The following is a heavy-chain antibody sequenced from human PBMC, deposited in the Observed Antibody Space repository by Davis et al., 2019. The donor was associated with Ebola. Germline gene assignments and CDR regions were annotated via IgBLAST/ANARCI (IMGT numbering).Heavy chain of an antibody. D-gene: IGHD3-9*01. V-gene: IGHV1-69*13. CDR3: ARPGDFQTILNGVDV. Sequence: SVKVSCKASGYTLTDYQMHWVRQAPGQGLEWMGGIIPIFGTANYAQKFQGRVTITADESTSTAYMELSGLRFEDTAVYYCARPGDFQTILNGVDVWGQGTTVTVSS. CDR1: GYTLTDYQ. J-gene: IGHJ6*02. CDR2: IIPIFGTA.